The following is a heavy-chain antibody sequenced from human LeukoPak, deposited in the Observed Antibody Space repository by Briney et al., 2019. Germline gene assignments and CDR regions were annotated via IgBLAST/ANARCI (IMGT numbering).Heavy chain of an antibody. Sequence: GGSLRLSCAVSGFTFRNHAMNWVRQAPGKGLEWVSGIRGSGDRTYYADSVKGRFTISRDNLKNTLYLQMNSLRAEDTAVYYCANPPTVTKIRFDSWGQGTLVTVSS. CDR2: IRGSGDRT. J-gene: IGHJ5*01. CDR3: ANPPTVTKIRFDS. D-gene: IGHD4-17*01. V-gene: IGHV3-23*01. CDR1: GFTFRNHA.